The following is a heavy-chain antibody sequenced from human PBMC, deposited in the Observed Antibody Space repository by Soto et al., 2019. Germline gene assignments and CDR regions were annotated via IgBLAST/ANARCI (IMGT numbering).Heavy chain of an antibody. CDR3: ASSREGYVGFDY. J-gene: IGHJ4*02. CDR2: INPNSGGT. Sequence: ASVKVSCKASGYTFTGYYMHWVRQAPGQGLEWMGWINPNSGGTNYAQRFQGWVTMTRDTSISTAYMELSRLRSDDTAVYYCASSREGYVGFDYWGQGTLVTVSS. D-gene: IGHD5-12*01. CDR1: GYTFTGYY. V-gene: IGHV1-2*04.